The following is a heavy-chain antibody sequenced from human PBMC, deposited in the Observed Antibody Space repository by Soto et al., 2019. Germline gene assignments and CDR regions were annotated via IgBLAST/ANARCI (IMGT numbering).Heavy chain of an antibody. CDR2: ISYDGSNK. D-gene: IGHD3-10*01. Sequence: PGGSLRLSCAASGFTFSSYAMHWVRQAPGKGLEWVAVISYDGSNKYYADSVKGRFTISRDNSKNTLYLQMNSLRAEDTAVYYCARPEVDYYGSGSYFYYYYYYGMDVWGQGTTVTVSS. CDR1: GFTFSSYA. CDR3: ARPEVDYYGSGSYFYYYYYYGMDV. J-gene: IGHJ6*02. V-gene: IGHV3-30-3*01.